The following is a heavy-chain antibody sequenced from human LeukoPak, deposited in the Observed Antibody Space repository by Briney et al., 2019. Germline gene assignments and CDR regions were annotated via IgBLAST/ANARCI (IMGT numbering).Heavy chain of an antibody. CDR1: GFTFSTYT. CDR3: AKAGGLQGYYFDY. CDR2: ISGSGGST. V-gene: IGHV3-23*01. Sequence: GGSLRLSCAASGFTFSTYTMNWVRQAPGKGLEWVSAISGSGGSTYYADSVKGRFTISRDNSKNTLYLQMNSLRAEDTAVYYCAKAGGLQGYYFDYWGQGTLVTVSS. D-gene: IGHD5-24*01. J-gene: IGHJ4*02.